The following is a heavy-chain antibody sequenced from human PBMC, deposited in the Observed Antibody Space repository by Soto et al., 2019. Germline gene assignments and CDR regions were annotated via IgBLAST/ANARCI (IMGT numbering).Heavy chain of an antibody. J-gene: IGHJ6*02. V-gene: IGHV1-69*06. D-gene: IGHD3-16*01. CDR3: AESWGGEIYYYYYAMDV. CDR1: GGYFNNRQTLNSYP. Sequence: QVQVVQSGAEVKRPGSSVNVSCKASGGYFNNRQTLNSYPISWVRQAPGQGLERMGGIIPLFGTTNYAQRYQGRVTITADKSTSTTYLELNNGTSDDTAVYYCAESWGGEIYYYYYAMDVWGQVTTVTVPS. CDR2: IIPLFGTT.